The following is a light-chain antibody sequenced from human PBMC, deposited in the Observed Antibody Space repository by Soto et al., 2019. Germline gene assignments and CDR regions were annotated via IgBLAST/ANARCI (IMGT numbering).Light chain of an antibody. J-gene: IGKJ4*01. CDR2: DAS. V-gene: IGKV3-11*01. CDR1: QSVSSY. CDR3: QRGLT. Sequence: EIVLTQSPATLSLSPGERATLSCRASQSVSSYLAWYQQKPGQAPRLLIYDASNRATGIPARFSGSGSGTDFTLTISSLEPEDFAVYYCQRGLTVGGGTKVEIK.